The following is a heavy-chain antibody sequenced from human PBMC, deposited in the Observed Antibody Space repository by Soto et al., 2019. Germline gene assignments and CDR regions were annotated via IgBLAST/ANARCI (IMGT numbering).Heavy chain of an antibody. J-gene: IGHJ6*02. CDR3: ARGTRATQYYFYFYGMDV. CDR2: ISHSGTT. D-gene: IGHD3-10*01. V-gene: IGHV4-59*02. CDR1: GGSVNSYY. Sequence: SETLSLTCTVSGGSVNSYYWSWIRQPPGKGLEWIGYISHSGTTSYNPSLKSRLTISLNTSKNQFSLKLRSVTAADTAVYYCARGTRATQYYFYFYGMDVWGQGTTVTVS.